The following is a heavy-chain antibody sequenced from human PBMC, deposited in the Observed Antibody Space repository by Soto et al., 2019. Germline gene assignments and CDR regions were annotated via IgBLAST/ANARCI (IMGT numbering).Heavy chain of an antibody. D-gene: IGHD1-1*01. CDR3: TNWGMDV. CDR2: INHSGST. J-gene: IGHJ6*02. Sequence: PSETLSLTCAVYGGSFSGYYWSWIRQPPGKGLEWIGEINHSGSTNYNPSLKSRVTISVDTSKNQFSLKLNSVTPEDTAVYYCTNWGMDVWGQGTAVTVSS. V-gene: IGHV4-34*01. CDR1: GGSFSGYY.